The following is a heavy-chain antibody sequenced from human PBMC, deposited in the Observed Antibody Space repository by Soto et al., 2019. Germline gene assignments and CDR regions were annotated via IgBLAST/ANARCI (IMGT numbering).Heavy chain of an antibody. CDR2: IYYSGST. D-gene: IGHD6-19*01. CDR1: GGSISSSSHY. CDR3: APGVAGTGWFDP. V-gene: IGHV4-39*01. J-gene: IGHJ5*02. Sequence: QLQLQESGPGLVKPSETLSLTCTVSGGSISSSSHYWGWIRQPPGKGREWIGSIYYSGSTYYNPSLKSRVTISVDTSKNQCSLKLSSVTAADTAVYYCAPGVAGTGWFDPWGQGTLVTVSA.